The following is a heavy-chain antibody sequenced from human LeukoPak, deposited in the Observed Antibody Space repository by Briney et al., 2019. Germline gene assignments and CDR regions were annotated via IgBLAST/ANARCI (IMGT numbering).Heavy chain of an antibody. CDR2: ISYDGSNK. CDR3: AKGRVYGDYINDYYYYYGMDV. CDR1: GFTFSSYG. Sequence: GGSLRLSCAASGFTFSSYGMHWVRQAPGKGLEWVAVISYDGSNKYYADSVKGRFTISRDNSKNTLYLQMNSLSAEDTAVYYCAKGRVYGDYINDYYYYYGMDVWGQGTTVTVSS. D-gene: IGHD4-17*01. J-gene: IGHJ6*02. V-gene: IGHV3-30*18.